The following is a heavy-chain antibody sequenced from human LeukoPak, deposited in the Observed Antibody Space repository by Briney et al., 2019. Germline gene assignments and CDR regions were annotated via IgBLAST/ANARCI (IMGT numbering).Heavy chain of an antibody. CDR3: ARAPYCGGDCYSPAFNYYYYMDV. CDR2: ISAYNGNT. V-gene: IGHV1-18*01. CDR1: GYTFTSYG. D-gene: IGHD2-21*01. J-gene: IGHJ6*03. Sequence: ASVKVSCKASGYTFTSYGISWVRQAPGQGLEWMGWISAYNGNTNYAQKLQGRVTMTTDTSTSTAYMELSSLRSEDTAVYYCARAPYCGGDCYSPAFNYYYYMDVWGKGTTVTVSS.